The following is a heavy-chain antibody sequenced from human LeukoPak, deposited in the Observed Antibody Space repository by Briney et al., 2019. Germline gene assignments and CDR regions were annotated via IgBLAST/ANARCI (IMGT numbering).Heavy chain of an antibody. V-gene: IGHV3-23*01. CDR2: INNSGGST. J-gene: IGHJ4*02. Sequence: GGSLRLSCAASGFSFRNYAMSWVRQAPGKGLEWVSGINNSGGSTYYADSVKGRFTLSRDNSKNTLDMQLNSLRVEDTAIYYCANLSDKYCSGGSCYLDHWGQGTLVSVSS. D-gene: IGHD2-15*01. CDR3: ANLSDKYCSGGSCYLDH. CDR1: GFSFRNYA.